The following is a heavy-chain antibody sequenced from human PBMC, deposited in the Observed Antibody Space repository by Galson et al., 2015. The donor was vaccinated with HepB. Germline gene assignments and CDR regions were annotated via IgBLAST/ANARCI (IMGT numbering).Heavy chain of an antibody. CDR3: TRVMRPFTRGWRAFDI. V-gene: IGHV4-59*01. J-gene: IGHJ3*02. Sequence: SETLSLTCTVSGGSISSYYWSWIRQPPGKGLEWIGYIYNSGSTNYNPSLKSRVTISVETAKNQFSLKLRSVTAADTAVYYCTRVMRPFTRGWRAFDIWGQGTMVTVSS. CDR1: GGSISSYY. CDR2: IYNSGST. D-gene: IGHD6-19*01.